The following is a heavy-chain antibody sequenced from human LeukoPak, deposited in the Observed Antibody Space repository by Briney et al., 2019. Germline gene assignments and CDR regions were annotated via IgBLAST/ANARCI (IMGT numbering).Heavy chain of an antibody. J-gene: IGHJ4*02. V-gene: IGHV3-30*03. CDR2: ISYDGSNK. CDR3: ARVGAPIGY. Sequence: PGGSLRLSCAASGFTFSSYGMHWVRQAPGKGMEWVAVISYDGSNKYYADSVKGRFTISRDNSKKTLYLQMNSLRAEDTAVYYCARVGAPIGYWGQGTLVTVSS. D-gene: IGHD4/OR15-4a*01. CDR1: GFTFSSYG.